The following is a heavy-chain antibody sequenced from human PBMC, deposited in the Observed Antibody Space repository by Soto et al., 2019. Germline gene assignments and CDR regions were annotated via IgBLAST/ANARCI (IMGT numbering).Heavy chain of an antibody. CDR2: ISGSGGST. J-gene: IGHJ4*02. Sequence: EVQLLESGGGLVQPGGSLRLSCAASGFTFSSYAMSWVRQAPGKGLEWVSAISGSGGSTYYAGSVKGRFTISRDNSKNALYLQMNSLRAEDTAVYYCAKARIQLWFRNFDYWGQGTLVTVSS. CDR3: AKARIQLWFRNFDY. D-gene: IGHD5-18*01. CDR1: GFTFSSYA. V-gene: IGHV3-23*01.